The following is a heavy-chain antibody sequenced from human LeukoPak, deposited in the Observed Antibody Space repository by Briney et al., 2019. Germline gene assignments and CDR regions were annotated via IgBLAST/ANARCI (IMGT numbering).Heavy chain of an antibody. Sequence: SETLSLTCTVSGGSISSYYWSWIRQPPGKGLEWIGYIYYSGSTYYNPSLKSRVTISVDRSKNQFSLKLSSVTAADTAVYYCARWWGIFGPSDYWGQGTLVTVSS. CDR3: ARWWGIFGPSDY. D-gene: IGHD3/OR15-3a*01. J-gene: IGHJ4*02. V-gene: IGHV4-59*12. CDR1: GGSISSYY. CDR2: IYYSGST.